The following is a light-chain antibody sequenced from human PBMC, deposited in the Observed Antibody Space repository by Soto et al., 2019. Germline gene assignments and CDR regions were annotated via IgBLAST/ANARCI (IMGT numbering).Light chain of an antibody. CDR1: TSDIGGYNY. J-gene: IGLJ1*01. CDR3: SSDISSSAPYV. Sequence: QSVLTQPASVSGSPGQSITISCTGTTSDIGGYNYVSWYQQHPGKAPKLMIYDVTRRPSGVSNRFSSSKSGNTASLTISGLQAEDEADYYCSSDISSSAPYVFGTGTKVTVL. CDR2: DVT. V-gene: IGLV2-14*01.